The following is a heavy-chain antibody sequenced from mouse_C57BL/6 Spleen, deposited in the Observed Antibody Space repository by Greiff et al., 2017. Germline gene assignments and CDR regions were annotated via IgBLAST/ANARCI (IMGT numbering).Heavy chain of an antibody. J-gene: IGHJ2*01. CDR2: INPGSGGT. CDR3: ARDGNYFRDY. CDR1: GYAFTNYL. V-gene: IGHV1-54*01. Sequence: QVQLQQSGAELVRPGISVKVSCKASGYAFTNYLIEWVKQRPGQGLEWIGVINPGSGGTNYNEKFKGKATLTADKSSSTAYMQLSSLTSEDSAVYFCARDGNYFRDYWGQGTTLTVSS. D-gene: IGHD2-1*01.